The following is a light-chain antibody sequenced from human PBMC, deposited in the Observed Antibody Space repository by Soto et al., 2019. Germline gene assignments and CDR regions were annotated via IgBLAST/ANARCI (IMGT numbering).Light chain of an antibody. V-gene: IGKV3-11*01. CDR3: QHRSNWPLT. CDR1: QSVSSH. CDR2: DAS. Sequence: EIVLTQSPATLSLSPGERATLSCRASQSVSSHLAWYQQKPGQAPRLLIYDASNRATGIPARFSGSGSGTDLTLTISSLEPEDFAVYYCQHRSNWPLTFGGGTKVDIK. J-gene: IGKJ4*01.